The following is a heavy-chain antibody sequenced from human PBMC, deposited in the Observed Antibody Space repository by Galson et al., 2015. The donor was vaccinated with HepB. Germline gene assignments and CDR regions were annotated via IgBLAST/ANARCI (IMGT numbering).Heavy chain of an antibody. CDR2: IIPIFGTA. D-gene: IGHD1-7*01. J-gene: IGHJ6*02. CDR1: GGTFSSYA. CDR3: ARGRGNPRRTTYYGMDV. V-gene: IGHV1-69*13. Sequence: SVKVSCKASGGTFSSYAISWVRQAPGQGLEWMGGIIPIFGTANYAQKFQGRVTITADESTSTAYMELSSLRSEDTAVYYCARGRGNPRRTTYYGMDVWGQGTTVTVSS.